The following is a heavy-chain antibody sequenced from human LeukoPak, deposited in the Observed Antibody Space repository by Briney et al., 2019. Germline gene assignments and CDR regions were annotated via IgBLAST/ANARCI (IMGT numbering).Heavy chain of an antibody. CDR2: ISGSSSAI. J-gene: IGHJ4*02. CDR3: AREYSSSSGRSFDY. CDR1: GFTFSAYN. Sequence: GGSLRLSCAASGFTFSAYNMIWVRQAPGKGLEWLSYISGSSSAIYYADSVKGRFTISRDNAKNSLYLQMNSLRAEDTAVYYCAREYSSSSGRSFDYWGQGTLVTVSS. D-gene: IGHD6-6*01. V-gene: IGHV3-48*01.